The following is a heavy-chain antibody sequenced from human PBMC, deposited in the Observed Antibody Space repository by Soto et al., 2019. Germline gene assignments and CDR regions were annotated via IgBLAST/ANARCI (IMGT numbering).Heavy chain of an antibody. CDR2: IIPILGIA. CDR1: GGTFSSYT. D-gene: IGHD2-15*01. V-gene: IGHV1-69*02. J-gene: IGHJ2*01. CDR3: ARAHDGGHINWYFDL. Sequence: QVQLVQSGAEVKKPGSSVKVSCKASGGTFSSYTISWVRQAPGQGLEWMGRIIPILGIANYAQKFQGRVTITADKSTSTAYMELSSLRTEDTAVYYCARAHDGGHINWYFDLWGRGTLVTVSS.